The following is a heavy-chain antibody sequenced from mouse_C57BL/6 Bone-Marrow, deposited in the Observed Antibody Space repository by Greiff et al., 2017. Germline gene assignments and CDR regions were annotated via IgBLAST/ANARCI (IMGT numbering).Heavy chain of an antibody. Sequence: VQLQQSGAELARPGASVKLSCKASGYTFTSYGISWVKQRTGQGLEWIGEIYPRSGNTYYNEKFKGKATLTADKSSSTAYMELRSLTSEDSAVYFCARPLFITTVVATRYAMDYWGQGTSVTVSS. D-gene: IGHD1-1*01. CDR2: IYPRSGNT. J-gene: IGHJ4*01. CDR1: GYTFTSYG. V-gene: IGHV1-81*01. CDR3: ARPLFITTVVATRYAMDY.